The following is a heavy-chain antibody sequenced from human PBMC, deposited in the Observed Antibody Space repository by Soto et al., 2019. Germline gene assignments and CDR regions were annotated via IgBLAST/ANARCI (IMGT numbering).Heavy chain of an antibody. CDR3: ASKPQNWNIWMVY. CDR2: FFIGGNT. V-gene: IGHV4-39*01. Sequence: SETLSLTCTVSGGSISSSTYYWGWMRQPPGKGLEWIASFFIGGNTYYNPSLKSRVTISVDTSKNQFSLKLSSVTAADTAVYYCASKPQNWNIWMVYWGPGILVTVSS. J-gene: IGHJ4*02. CDR1: GGSISSSTYY. D-gene: IGHD1-1*01.